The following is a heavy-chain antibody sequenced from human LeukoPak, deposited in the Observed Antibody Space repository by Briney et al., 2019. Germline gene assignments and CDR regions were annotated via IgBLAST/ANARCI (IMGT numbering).Heavy chain of an antibody. CDR1: GFTFSSYA. CDR3: ARDPRTVRI. Sequence: PGGSLRLSCAASGFTFSSYAMSWVRQAPGKGLEWVSGISGSGVSTYYADSVKGRFTISRDNAKNLLYLQMDSLRVEDTAIYYCARDPRTVRIWGQGTLVTVSS. V-gene: IGHV3-23*01. D-gene: IGHD1-1*01. CDR2: ISGSGVST. J-gene: IGHJ4*02.